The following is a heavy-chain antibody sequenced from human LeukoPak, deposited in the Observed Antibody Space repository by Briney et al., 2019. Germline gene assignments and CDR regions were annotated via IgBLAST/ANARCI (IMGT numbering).Heavy chain of an antibody. D-gene: IGHD1-26*01. CDR1: GYTLTELS. J-gene: IGHJ5*02. Sequence: GASVKVSCKVSGYTLTELSMHWVRQAPGKGLEWMGGFEPEDGETIYAQKFQGRVTMTEDTSTDTAYMELSSLRSEDTAVYYCATLVGELLGLRAVFDPWGQGTLVTGSS. CDR3: ATLVGELLGLRAVFDP. V-gene: IGHV1-24*01. CDR2: FEPEDGET.